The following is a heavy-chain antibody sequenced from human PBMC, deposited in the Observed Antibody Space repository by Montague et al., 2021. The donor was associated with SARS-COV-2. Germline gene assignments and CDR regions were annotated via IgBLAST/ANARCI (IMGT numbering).Heavy chain of an antibody. CDR3: ARSLSGSYWGAFDI. CDR2: ISYDGSNK. CDR1: GFTFSSYA. D-gene: IGHD1-26*01. J-gene: IGHJ3*02. Sequence: SLRLSCAASGFTFSSYAMHWVRQAPGKGLEWVAVISYDGSNKYYVDSVKGRFIISRDNSKNTLYLQMNSLRAEDTAVYYCARSLSGSYWGAFDIWGQGTMVTVSS. V-gene: IGHV3-30*04.